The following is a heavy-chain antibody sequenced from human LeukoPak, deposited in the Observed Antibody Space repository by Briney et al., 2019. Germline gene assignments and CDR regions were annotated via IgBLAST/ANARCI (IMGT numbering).Heavy chain of an antibody. CDR1: GGSISSYY. D-gene: IGHD6-19*01. V-gene: IGHV4-59*01. CDR2: IYYSGST. Sequence: PSETLSLTCTVSGGSISSYYWSWIRQPPGKGLEWIGYIYYSGSTNYNPSLKSRVTISVDTSKNQFSLKLSSVTAADTAVYYCARAKWLAYYFDYWGQGTLVTVSS. CDR3: ARAKWLAYYFDY. J-gene: IGHJ4*02.